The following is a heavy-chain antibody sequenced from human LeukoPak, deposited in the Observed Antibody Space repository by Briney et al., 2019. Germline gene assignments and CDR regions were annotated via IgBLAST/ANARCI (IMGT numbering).Heavy chain of an antibody. CDR2: IIPIFDTT. J-gene: IGHJ4*02. D-gene: IGHD1-1*01. CDR1: RGTFSNYA. CDR3: ASHIRGGLDRRNYYLDY. V-gene: IGHV1-69*06. Sequence: ASVKVSCKTSRGTFSNYAINWVRQAPGQRPEWMGKIIPIFDTTNYAQKFQGRVTITADKSTSTAYMELSSLRSEDTAVYFCASHIRGGLDRRNYYLDYWGQGTLVTVSS.